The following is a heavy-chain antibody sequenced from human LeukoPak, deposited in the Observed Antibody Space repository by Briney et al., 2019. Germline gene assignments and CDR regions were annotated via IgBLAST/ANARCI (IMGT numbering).Heavy chain of an antibody. J-gene: IGHJ6*03. D-gene: IGHD2-2*02. Sequence: TSETLSLTCTVSGGSISSYYWSWIRQPPGKGLEWIGYSYYSGITNYNPSLKSRVTISVDTSKNQLSLKMTSVTAADTAVYYCARGYTFPYYYMDIWGKGTTVTVSS. CDR2: SYYSGIT. CDR3: ARGYTFPYYYMDI. CDR1: GGSISSYY. V-gene: IGHV4-59*01.